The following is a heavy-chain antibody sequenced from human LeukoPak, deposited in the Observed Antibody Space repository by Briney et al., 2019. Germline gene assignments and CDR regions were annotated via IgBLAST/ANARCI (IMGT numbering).Heavy chain of an antibody. Sequence: SETLSLICTVSGGSISGYYWNWIRQPPGRALEWIGYIYYSGSTNYNPSLKSRVTISVDTSKNQFSLKLSSVTAADTAVYYCARGGSLRYFDWLLSGHFDYWGQGTLVTVSS. D-gene: IGHD3-9*01. CDR1: GGSISGYY. V-gene: IGHV4-59*12. CDR2: IYYSGST. CDR3: ARGGSLRYFDWLLSGHFDY. J-gene: IGHJ4*02.